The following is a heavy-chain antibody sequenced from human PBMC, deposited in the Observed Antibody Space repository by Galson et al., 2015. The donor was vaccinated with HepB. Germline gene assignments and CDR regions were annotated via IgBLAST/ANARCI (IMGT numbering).Heavy chain of an antibody. D-gene: IGHD3-10*01. J-gene: IGHJ4*02. CDR1: GFTFSSYA. V-gene: IGHV3-23*01. CDR2: ISGSGGST. Sequence: SLRLSCAASGFTFSSYAMSWVRQAPGKGLEWVSAISGSGGSTYYADSVKGRFTISRDNSKNTLYLQMNSLRAEDTAVYYCAKLDAYYGSGSLDYWGQGTLVTVSS. CDR3: AKLDAYYGSGSLDY.